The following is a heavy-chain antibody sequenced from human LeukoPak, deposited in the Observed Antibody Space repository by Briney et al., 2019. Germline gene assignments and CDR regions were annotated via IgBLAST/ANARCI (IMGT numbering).Heavy chain of an antibody. V-gene: IGHV3-66*01. D-gene: IGHD3-3*01. CDR2: IYSGGST. J-gene: IGHJ4*02. CDR3: ARESGIDF. CDR1: GFIFSSSY. Sequence: HPGGSLRLSCVASGFIFSSSYMSWVRQPPGKGLEWVSVIYSGGSTYHADSVKGRFTISRDNSKNTLYLQMSSLKTEDTAVYYCARESGIDFWGQGTLVAVSS.